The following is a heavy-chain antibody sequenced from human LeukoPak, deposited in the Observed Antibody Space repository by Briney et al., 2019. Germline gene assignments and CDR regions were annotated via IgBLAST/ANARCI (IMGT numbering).Heavy chain of an antibody. V-gene: IGHV4-61*02. CDR1: GGSISRGSYY. J-gene: IGHJ4*02. CDR2: IYTSGST. CDR3: ARGSGYAWQVY. D-gene: IGHD5-12*01. Sequence: PSETLSLTCTVSGGSISRGSYYWSWIRQPAGKGLEWIGRIYTSGSTNYNPSLKSRVTISVDTSKNQFSLKLSSVTAADTAVYYCARGSGYAWQVYWGQGTLVTVSS.